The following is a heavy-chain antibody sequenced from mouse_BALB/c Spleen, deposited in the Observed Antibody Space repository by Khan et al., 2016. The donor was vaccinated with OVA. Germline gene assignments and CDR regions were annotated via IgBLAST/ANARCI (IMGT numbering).Heavy chain of an antibody. Sequence: EVELVESGGGLVQPGGSRKLSCAASGFTFSNFGMHWVRQAPEKGLEWVAYISSGSATIYFAEQVKGRFTFSRDNPKNTLFLQLTSLRSEDTAIYYCARSLITTWYFDVWGAGTTVTISS. V-gene: IGHV5-17*02. D-gene: IGHD2-4*01. CDR1: GFTFSNFG. CDR3: ARSLITTWYFDV. J-gene: IGHJ1*01. CDR2: ISSGSATI.